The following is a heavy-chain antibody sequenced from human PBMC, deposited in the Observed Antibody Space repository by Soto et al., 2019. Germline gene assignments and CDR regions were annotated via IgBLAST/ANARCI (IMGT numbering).Heavy chain of an antibody. CDR1: GYTFTSYG. CDR3: ARAFDSGYGH. Sequence: ASVKVSCKASGYTFTSYGISWVRQAPGQGLEWMGRISPNYGKTNYAQKFQGRVTITADNSTSTAYMELSSLSSEDTAVYYCARAFDSGYGHWGQGTLVTVS. J-gene: IGHJ4*02. V-gene: IGHV1-18*01. CDR2: ISPNYGKT. D-gene: IGHD5-12*01.